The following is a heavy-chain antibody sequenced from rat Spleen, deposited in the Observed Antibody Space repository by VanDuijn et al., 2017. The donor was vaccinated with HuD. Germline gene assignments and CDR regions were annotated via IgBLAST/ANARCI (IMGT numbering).Heavy chain of an antibody. D-gene: IGHD4-3*01. CDR2: ISAGGDNT. J-gene: IGHJ4*01. CDR3: TTDHNSA. Sequence: EVQLVESGGGLVQPGRSLKLSCAASGFTFSNYYMAWVRQAPTKGLEWVAYISAGGDNTYYRDSVKGRFTISRDNAKSSLYLQMDSLRSEDTATYYCTTDHNSAWGQGASVTVSS. CDR1: GFTFSNYY. V-gene: IGHV5-27*01.